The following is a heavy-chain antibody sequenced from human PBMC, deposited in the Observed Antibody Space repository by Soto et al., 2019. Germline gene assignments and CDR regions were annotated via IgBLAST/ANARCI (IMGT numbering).Heavy chain of an antibody. V-gene: IGHV1-46*03. J-gene: IGHJ6*03. CDR2: INPSGGST. D-gene: IGHD3-3*01. Sequence: ASVKVSCKASGYTFTSYYMHWVRQAPGQGLEWMGIINPSGGSTSYAQKFQGRVTMTRDTSTSTVYMELSSLRSEDTAVYYCARIFHDFWGERMGSNNNYWAVWGKGTTFTVSS. CDR1: GYTFTSYY. CDR3: ARIFHDFWGERMGSNNNYWAV.